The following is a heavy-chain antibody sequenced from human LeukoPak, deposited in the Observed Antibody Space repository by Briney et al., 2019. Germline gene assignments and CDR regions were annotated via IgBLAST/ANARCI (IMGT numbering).Heavy chain of an antibody. CDR1: GYTFTSYG. V-gene: IGHV1-18*01. J-gene: IGHJ4*02. Sequence: ASVKVSCKASGYTFTSYGISRVRQAPGQGPEWMGWISAYNGNTNYAQKLQGRVTMTTDTSTSTAYMELRSLRSDDTAVYYCARDQDFWSGYSKERYFDYWGQGTLLTVSS. D-gene: IGHD3-3*01. CDR3: ARDQDFWSGYSKERYFDY. CDR2: ISAYNGNT.